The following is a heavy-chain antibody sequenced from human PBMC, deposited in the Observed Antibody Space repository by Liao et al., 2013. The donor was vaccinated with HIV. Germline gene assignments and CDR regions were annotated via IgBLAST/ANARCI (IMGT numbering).Heavy chain of an antibody. J-gene: IGHJ4*02. V-gene: IGHV4-61*02. CDR3: ARVGGSGSYYKRPLDY. Sequence: QVQLQESGPGLVKPSQTLSLTCTVSGGSISSGDYYWSWIRQPPGKGLEWIGRIYTSGSTNYNPSLKSRVTISVDTSKNQFSLKLSSVTAADTAVYYCARVGGSGSYYKRPLDYWGQGTLVTVSS. CDR2: IYTSGST. CDR1: GGSISSGDYY. D-gene: IGHD3-10*01.